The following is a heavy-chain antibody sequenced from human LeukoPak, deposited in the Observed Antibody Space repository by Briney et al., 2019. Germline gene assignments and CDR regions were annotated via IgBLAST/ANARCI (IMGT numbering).Heavy chain of an antibody. V-gene: IGHV3-30*02. CDR1: GFTFSNYN. Sequence: GGSLRLSCAASGFTFSNYNIHWVRQAPGKGLEWVAFIRYDGSDKYYADSVKGRFTISRDNSKNTLYLQMISLGPEDTAVYYCAEDGFDYWGQGTLVTVSS. J-gene: IGHJ4*02. CDR3: AEDGFDY. CDR2: IRYDGSDK.